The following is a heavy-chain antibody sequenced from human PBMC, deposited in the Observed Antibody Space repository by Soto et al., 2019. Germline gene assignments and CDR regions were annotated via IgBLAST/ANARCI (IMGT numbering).Heavy chain of an antibody. V-gene: IGHV1-18*01. J-gene: IGHJ6*02. CDR1: GYAFTSYG. CDR3: ASKLIYYYDSSGYYVPRGYYYGMDV. Sequence: ASVKVSCKASGYAFTSYGISWVRQAPGQGLEWMGWISAYNGNTNYAQKLQGRVTMTTDTSTSAAYMELRSLRSDDTAVYYCASKLIYYYDSSGYYVPRGYYYGMDVWGQGTTVTVSS. CDR2: ISAYNGNT. D-gene: IGHD3-22*01.